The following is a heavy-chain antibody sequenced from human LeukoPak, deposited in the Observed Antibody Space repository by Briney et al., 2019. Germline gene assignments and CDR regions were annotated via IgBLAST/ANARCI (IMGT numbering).Heavy chain of an antibody. CDR2: IRSDGSIK. Sequence: GGSLRLSCAASGFTFSSHGIHWVRQAPGKGLEWVALIRSDGSIKYYADSVKGRFTMSRDNSKNTMYMQMNSLRAEDTALYYCAKDVPVGYFDSWGQGTLVTVSS. CDR3: AKDVPVGYFDS. J-gene: IGHJ4*02. D-gene: IGHD2-2*01. CDR1: GFTFSSHG. V-gene: IGHV3-30*02.